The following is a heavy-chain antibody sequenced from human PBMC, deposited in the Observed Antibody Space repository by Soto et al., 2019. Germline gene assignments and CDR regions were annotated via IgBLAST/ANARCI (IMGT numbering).Heavy chain of an antibody. CDR1: GFIFTTYT. D-gene: IGHD1-26*01. V-gene: IGHV3-30-3*01. CDR3: ARDELNWFDP. J-gene: IGHJ5*02. CDR2: ISYDGSNK. Sequence: QVQLVQSGGGVVQPGRSLRLSCAASGFIFTTYTMHWVRQAPGKGLEWVAVISYDGSNKYYADSVKGRFTISRDNSKKTLYLHMNSLRADDTAVYYFARDELNWFDPWRQGTLVTVSS.